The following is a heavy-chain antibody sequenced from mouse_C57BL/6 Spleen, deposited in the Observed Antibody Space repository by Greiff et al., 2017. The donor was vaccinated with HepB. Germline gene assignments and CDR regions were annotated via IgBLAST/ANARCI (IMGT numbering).Heavy chain of an antibody. V-gene: IGHV1-53*01. CDR2: INPSNGGT. Sequence: VQRVESGTELVKPGASVKLSCKASGYTFTSYWMHWVKQRPGQGLEWIGNINPSNGGTNYNEKFKSKATLTVDKSSSTAYMQLSSLTSEDSAVYYCARSTRAGYFDVWGTGTTVTVSS. CDR1: GYTFTSYW. J-gene: IGHJ1*03. CDR3: ARSTRAGYFDV.